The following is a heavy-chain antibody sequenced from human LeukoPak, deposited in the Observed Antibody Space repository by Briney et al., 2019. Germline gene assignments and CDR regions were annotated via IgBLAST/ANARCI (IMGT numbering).Heavy chain of an antibody. V-gene: IGHV4-59*01. Sequence: PSQTLSLTCTVSGGSISSYYWSWIRQPPGKGLGWIGYIYYSGSTNYKPSLKSRVTISVDTSKNQFSLKLSSVTAADTAVYYCASQYVARDDAFDIRGQGTMVTVSS. CDR2: IYYSGST. CDR1: GGSISSYY. CDR3: ASQYVARDDAFDI. J-gene: IGHJ3*02. D-gene: IGHD2-15*01.